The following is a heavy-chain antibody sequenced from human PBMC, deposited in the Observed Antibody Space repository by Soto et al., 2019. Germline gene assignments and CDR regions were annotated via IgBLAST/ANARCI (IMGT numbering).Heavy chain of an antibody. D-gene: IGHD3-3*01. V-gene: IGHV1-2*04. CDR2: INPNSGGT. CDR3: ARSDPDFAPPFDY. J-gene: IGHJ4*02. CDR1: GYTFTGYY. Sequence: GASVKVSCKASGYTFTGYYMHWVRQAPGQGLEWMGWINPNSGGTNYAQKFQGWVTMTRDTSISTAYMELSRLRSDDTAVYYCARSDPDFAPPFDYWGQGXLVTVSS.